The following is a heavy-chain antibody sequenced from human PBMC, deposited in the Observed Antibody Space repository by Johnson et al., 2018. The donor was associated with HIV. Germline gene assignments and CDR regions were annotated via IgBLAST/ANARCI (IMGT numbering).Heavy chain of an antibody. Sequence: LVESGGGLVKPGGSLRLSCAASGFTFDDYGMSWIRQAPGKGLEWVSAISGSGGSTYYADSVKGRFTISRDNSKNTLYLQMNSLRAEDTAVYYCARASLEWLLSLVPLGAFDIWGQGTMVTVSS. CDR2: ISGSGGST. CDR1: GFTFDDYG. D-gene: IGHD3-3*01. CDR3: ARASLEWLLSLVPLGAFDI. J-gene: IGHJ3*02. V-gene: IGHV3-23*04.